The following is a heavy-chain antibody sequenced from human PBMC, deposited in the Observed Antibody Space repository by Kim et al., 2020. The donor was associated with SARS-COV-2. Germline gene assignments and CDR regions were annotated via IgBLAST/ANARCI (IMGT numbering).Heavy chain of an antibody. D-gene: IGHD4-17*01. Sequence: ASVKVSCKASGYTFTSYYMHWVRQAPGQGLEWMGIINPSGGSTSYAQKFQGRVTMTRDTSTSTVYMELSSLRSEDTAVYYCARVDYGDYYYYYYGMDVWGQGTTVTVSS. V-gene: IGHV1-46*01. CDR2: INPSGGST. CDR3: ARVDYGDYYYYYYGMDV. J-gene: IGHJ6*02. CDR1: GYTFTSYY.